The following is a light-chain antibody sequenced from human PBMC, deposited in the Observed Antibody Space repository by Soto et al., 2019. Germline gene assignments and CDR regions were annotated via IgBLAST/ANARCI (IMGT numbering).Light chain of an antibody. CDR2: GAS. CDR3: QQYGSC. Sequence: EIVLTQSPGTLSLSPGERATLSCRASQSVSSSYLAWYQQKPGQAPRLLIYGASNRPTGIPDRFSGSGSGTDFTLTISRLELEDFGVYYCQQYGSCFGRGTKVEIK. J-gene: IGKJ1*01. V-gene: IGKV3-20*01. CDR1: QSVSSSY.